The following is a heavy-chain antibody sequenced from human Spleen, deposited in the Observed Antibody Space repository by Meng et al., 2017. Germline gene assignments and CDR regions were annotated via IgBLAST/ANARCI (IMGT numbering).Heavy chain of an antibody. Sequence: GESLKISCAASGFTFSSYAMSWVRQAPGKGLEWVSAISGESAHILYAESVKGRFIISSDSARNTVYLQMNSLRADDTAVYYCARSLYCTGGTCRNRGDDSWGQGTLVTVSS. CDR1: GFTFSSYA. V-gene: IGHV3-21*06. CDR2: ISGESAHI. D-gene: IGHD2-15*01. J-gene: IGHJ4*02. CDR3: ARSLYCTGGTCRNRGDDS.